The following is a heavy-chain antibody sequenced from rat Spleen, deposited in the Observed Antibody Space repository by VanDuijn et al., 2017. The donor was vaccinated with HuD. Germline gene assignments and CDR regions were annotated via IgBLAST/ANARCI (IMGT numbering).Heavy chain of an antibody. D-gene: IGHD1-12*02. CDR3: ATDGYYDGTYYSVYVMDA. V-gene: IGHV5-25*01. Sequence: EVQLVESGGGLVQPGGSLKLSCVASGFIFSDHYMAWVRQAPTKGLEWVASISTGGGNTYYRDSVKGRFTISRDNAKSTLYLQMDSLRSEDSATYYCATDGYYDGTYYSVYVMDAWGQGASVTVSS. J-gene: IGHJ4*01. CDR2: ISTGGGNT. CDR1: GFIFSDHY.